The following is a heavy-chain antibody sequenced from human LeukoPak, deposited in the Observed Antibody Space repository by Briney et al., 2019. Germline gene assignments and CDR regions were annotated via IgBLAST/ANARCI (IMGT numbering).Heavy chain of an antibody. Sequence: PSETLSLTCTVSGGSISSYYWTWIRQPTGKGLEWIGRIYTSGSANYNPSLKSRVTMSVDTSKNQFSLKLSSVTAADTAVYYCARDRVSVPAAPYYYYFYMDVWGKGTTVTVSS. CDR1: GGSISSYY. J-gene: IGHJ6*03. CDR2: IYTSGSA. D-gene: IGHD2-2*01. CDR3: ARDRVSVPAAPYYYYFYMDV. V-gene: IGHV4-4*07.